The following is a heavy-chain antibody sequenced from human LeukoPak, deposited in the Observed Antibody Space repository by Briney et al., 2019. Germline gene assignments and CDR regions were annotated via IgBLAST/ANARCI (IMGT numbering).Heavy chain of an antibody. V-gene: IGHV3-20*04. D-gene: IGHD3-22*01. J-gene: IGHJ3*01. CDR3: AKSSSGFLDVFDL. Sequence: GGSLRLSCVASGLTFDDYGMSWVRQAPGKGLEWVSGINWNGGTTTYADSVKGRFTISRDNSKNTLYLQMNSLRAEDTAVYYCAKSSSGFLDVFDLRGQGTMVTISS. CDR1: GLTFDDYG. CDR2: INWNGGTT.